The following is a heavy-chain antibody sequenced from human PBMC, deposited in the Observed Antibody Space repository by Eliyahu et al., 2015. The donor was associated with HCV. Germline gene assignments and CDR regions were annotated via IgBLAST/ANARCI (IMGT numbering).Heavy chain of an antibody. Sequence: EVKKPGSSVKVSCKASGGTFSSYAISWVRQAPGQGLEWMGGIIPIFGTANYAQKFQGRVTITADESTSTAYMELSSLRSEDTAVYYCARGSSDCSSSSCPFDYWGQGTLVTVSS. CDR1: GGTFSSYA. J-gene: IGHJ4*02. CDR3: ARGSSDCSSSSCPFDY. V-gene: IGHV1-69*01. D-gene: IGHD2-2*01. CDR2: IIPIFGTA.